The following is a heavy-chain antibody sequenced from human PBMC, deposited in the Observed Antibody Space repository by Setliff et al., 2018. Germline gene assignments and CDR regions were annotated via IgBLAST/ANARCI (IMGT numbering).Heavy chain of an antibody. D-gene: IGHD3-16*01. CDR2: ISGYNGNT. CDR3: SRFGLYYEAVYGGGDYYYYGMDV. CDR1: GYTFTSYG. J-gene: IGHJ6*02. Sequence: ASVKVSCKASGYTFTSYGFSWVRQAPGQGLEWMGWISGYNGNTNDAQKVQGRVTMTTDTSTGTIYMELRSLRADDTAVYYCSRFGLYYEAVYGGGDYYYYGMDVWGQGTTVTVSS. V-gene: IGHV1-18*01.